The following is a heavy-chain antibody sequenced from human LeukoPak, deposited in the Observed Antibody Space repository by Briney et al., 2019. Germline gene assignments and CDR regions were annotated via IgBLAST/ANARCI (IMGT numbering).Heavy chain of an antibody. CDR2: ISGSGGST. CDR1: GFTFSRYW. CDR3: ATYPLQLWLRIVDY. D-gene: IGHD5-18*01. Sequence: GGSLRLSCAASGFTFSRYWMHWVRQAPGKGLEWVSAISGSGGSTYYADSVKGRFTISRDNSKNTLYLQMNSLRAEDTAVYYCATYPLQLWLRIVDYWGQGTLVTVSS. V-gene: IGHV3-23*01. J-gene: IGHJ4*02.